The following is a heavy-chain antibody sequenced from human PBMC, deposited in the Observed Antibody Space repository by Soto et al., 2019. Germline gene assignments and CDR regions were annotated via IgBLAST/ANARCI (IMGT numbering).Heavy chain of an antibody. CDR2: MNPNSGNA. CDR3: ARASSGYGFDAFDI. D-gene: IGHD5-12*01. J-gene: IGHJ3*02. V-gene: IGHV1-8*01. CDR1: GYTFTSYN. Sequence: GASVKVSCAASGYTFTSYNVNWVRQATGQGLEWLGWMNPNSGNAGYAQNFQGRVTLTRNPSIGTAYMEMTSLRSDDTAVYYCARASSGYGFDAFDIWGQGTMVTVSS.